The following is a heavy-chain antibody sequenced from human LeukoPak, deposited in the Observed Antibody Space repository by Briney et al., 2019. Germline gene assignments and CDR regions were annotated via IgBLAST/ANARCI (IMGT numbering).Heavy chain of an antibody. D-gene: IGHD3-10*01. CDR1: GGSISSYY. Sequence: PSETLSLTCTVSGGSISSYYWSWIRQPPGKGLEWIGYIYYSGSTDYNPSLKSRVTISVDTSKNQFSLKLRSVTAADTAVYYCARVRGHGDDGEPHPPYFDYWGQGTLVTVSS. J-gene: IGHJ4*02. CDR3: ARVRGHGDDGEPHPPYFDY. CDR2: IYYSGST. V-gene: IGHV4-59*01.